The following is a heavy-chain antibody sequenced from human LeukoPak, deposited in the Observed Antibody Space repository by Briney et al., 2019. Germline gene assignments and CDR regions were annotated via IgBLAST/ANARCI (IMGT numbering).Heavy chain of an antibody. CDR2: IYHSGST. Sequence: PSETLSLTCTVSGYSISSGYYWGWIRQPPGKGLEWIGSIYHSGSTYYNPSLKSRVTISVDTSKNQFSLKLSSVTAADTAVYYCARLGPGAFDYWGQGTLVTVSS. V-gene: IGHV4-38-2*02. CDR1: GYSISSGYY. CDR3: ARLGPGAFDY. D-gene: IGHD3-10*01. J-gene: IGHJ4*02.